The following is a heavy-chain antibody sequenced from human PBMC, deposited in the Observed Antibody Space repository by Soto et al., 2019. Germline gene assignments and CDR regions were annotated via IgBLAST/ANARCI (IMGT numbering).Heavy chain of an antibody. V-gene: IGHV3-7*01. D-gene: IGHD6-19*01. J-gene: IGHJ4*02. CDR1: GFTFSSYW. CDR3: ASVRRAYSRGWYVAFVSY. Sequence: GGSLRLSCAASGFTFSSYWMSWVRQAPGKGLEWVANIKQDGSEKYYVDSVKVRFTISRDTAKNSLYLQMNRLRAEDTAVYYFASVRRAYSRGWYVAFVSYWAQGTWVTVSS. CDR2: IKQDGSEK.